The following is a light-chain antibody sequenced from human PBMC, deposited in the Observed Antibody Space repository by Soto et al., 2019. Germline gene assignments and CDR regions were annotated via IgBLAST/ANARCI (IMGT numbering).Light chain of an antibody. V-gene: IGKV1-39*01. CDR3: QESFSPLYT. CDR1: QTIHNF. J-gene: IGKJ2*01. CDR2: AAS. Sequence: DIQLPQSPSSLSASVGDRVTITCRASQTIHNFLNWYQQTPGKAPKHLIYAASTLRGGVPSRFSGGGSGTDFTLTINRLHPEDFAPYYCQESFSPLYTFGRGTML.